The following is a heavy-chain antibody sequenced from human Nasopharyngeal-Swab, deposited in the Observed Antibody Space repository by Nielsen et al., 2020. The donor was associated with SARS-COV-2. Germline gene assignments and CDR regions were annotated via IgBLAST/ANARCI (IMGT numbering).Heavy chain of an antibody. Sequence: SETLSLTCAVYGGSFSGYYWSWIRQPPGKGLEWIGEINHSGSTNYNPSLKSRVTISVDTSKNQFSLKLSSVTAADTAVYYCARGVSNWNFPHTEAGLYFDYWGQGTLVTVSS. V-gene: IGHV4-34*01. D-gene: IGHD1-7*01. CDR1: GGSFSGYY. CDR3: ARGVSNWNFPHTEAGLYFDY. CDR2: INHSGST. J-gene: IGHJ4*02.